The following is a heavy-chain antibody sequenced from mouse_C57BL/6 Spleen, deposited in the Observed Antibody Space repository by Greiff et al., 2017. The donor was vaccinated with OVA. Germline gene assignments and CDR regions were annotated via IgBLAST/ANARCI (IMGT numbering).Heavy chain of an antibody. V-gene: IGHV2-5*01. J-gene: IGHJ4*01. CDR1: GFSLTSYG. D-gene: IGHD1-1*01. CDR3: ATTTVVAYYAMDY. CDR2: IWRGGST. Sequence: VKLMESGPGLVQPSQSLSITCTVSGFSLTSYGVHWVSQSPGKGLEWLGVIWRGGSTDYNAAFMSRLSITKDNSKSQVFFKMNSLQADDTAIYYCATTTVVAYYAMDYWGQGTSVTVSS.